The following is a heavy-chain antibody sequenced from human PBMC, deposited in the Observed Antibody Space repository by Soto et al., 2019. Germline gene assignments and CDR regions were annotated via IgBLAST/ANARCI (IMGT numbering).Heavy chain of an antibody. V-gene: IGHV1-18*01. CDR1: GYTFTSYG. CDR3: ARDLADFWSGYLFGD. CDR2: ISAYNGNT. Sequence: ASVKVSCKASGYTFTSYGISWVRQAPGQGLEWMGWISAYNGNTNYAQKLQGRVTMTTDTSTSTAYMELRSLRSDDTALYYGARDLADFWSGYLFGDWGQGTLVTVSS. J-gene: IGHJ4*02. D-gene: IGHD3-3*01.